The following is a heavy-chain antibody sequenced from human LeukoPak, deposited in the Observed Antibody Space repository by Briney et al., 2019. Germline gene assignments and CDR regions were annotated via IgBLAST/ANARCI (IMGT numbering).Heavy chain of an antibody. V-gene: IGHV3-23*01. Sequence: GGSLRLSCAASGFTFSIYAMSWVRQAPGQGLEWVSVISAGGTSTYYADPVKGRFTISRDNSKNTLYLQMNSLRAEDTAVYYCAKGVTSAYRDFDYWGQGTLVTVSS. J-gene: IGHJ4*02. CDR2: ISAGGTST. CDR3: AKGVTSAYRDFDY. CDR1: GFTFSIYA. D-gene: IGHD3-22*01.